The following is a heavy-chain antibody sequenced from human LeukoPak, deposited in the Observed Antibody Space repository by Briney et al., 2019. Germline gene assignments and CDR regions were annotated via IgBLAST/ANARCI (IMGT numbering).Heavy chain of an antibody. CDR3: ARDPCSSTSCYYMDV. D-gene: IGHD2-2*01. CDR2: ISVYNGNT. V-gene: IGHV1-18*01. CDR1: GYTFTSYG. J-gene: IGHJ6*03. Sequence: ASVKVSCKASGYTFTSYGISWVRQAPGQGLEWMGWISVYNGNTNYAQKLQGRVTMTTDTSTSTAYMELRSLRSDDTAVYYCARDPCSSTSCYYMDVWGKGTTVTVSS.